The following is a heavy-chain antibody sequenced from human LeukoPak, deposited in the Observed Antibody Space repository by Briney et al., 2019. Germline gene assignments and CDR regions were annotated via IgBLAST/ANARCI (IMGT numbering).Heavy chain of an antibody. CDR3: AKDSERYGILEY. CDR1: GFTFNNHA. Sequence: GGSLRLSCVASGFTFNNHAMTWVRQGPGKGLEWASTISGRGDSTFYADSVKGRFTISRDNSKNTVYLQLNNLRDEDTAVYYCAKDSERYGILEYWGQGTLVSVSA. J-gene: IGHJ4*02. V-gene: IGHV3-23*01. CDR2: ISGRGDST. D-gene: IGHD1-1*01.